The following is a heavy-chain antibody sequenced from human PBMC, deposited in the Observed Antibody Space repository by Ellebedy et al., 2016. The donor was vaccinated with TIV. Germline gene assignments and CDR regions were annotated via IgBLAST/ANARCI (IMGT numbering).Heavy chain of an antibody. V-gene: IGHV4-31*03. CDR3: ARDGRRRPNDY. Sequence: MPSETLSLTCTVSGGSVSSSAFRWSLIRQPPSRGLEYIPSIFSRGSTYYNPSLKSRLTISVDTSKNQFSLRLSSVTAADTAVYYCARDGRRRPNDYWGQGTLVTVSS. J-gene: IGHJ4*02. CDR1: GGSVSSSAFR. D-gene: IGHD6-25*01. CDR2: IFSRGST.